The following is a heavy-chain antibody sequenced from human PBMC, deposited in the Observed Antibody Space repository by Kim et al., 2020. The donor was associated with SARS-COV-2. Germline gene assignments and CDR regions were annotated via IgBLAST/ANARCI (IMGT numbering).Heavy chain of an antibody. J-gene: IGHJ4*02. CDR2: ISFDGSQQ. Sequence: GVSLRLSCAASGFSFRSFAVHWFRQAPGKGLEWVALISFDGSQQNYADSLRGRITVSRDNSKNTLTLLMNSLRDEDTAVYYCAREYTNSSAGRTFDSWGRGTLVTVSS. V-gene: IGHV3-30-3*01. CDR3: AREYTNSSAGRTFDS. CDR1: GFSFRSFA. D-gene: IGHD6-6*01.